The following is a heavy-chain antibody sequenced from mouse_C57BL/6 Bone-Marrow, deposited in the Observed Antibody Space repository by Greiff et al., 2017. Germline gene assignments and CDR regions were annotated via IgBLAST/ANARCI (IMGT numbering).Heavy chain of an antibody. CDR1: GYTFTDYY. Sequence: VQLKESGPVLVKPGASVKMSCKASGYTFTDYYMNWVKQSHGKSLEWIGVINPYNGGTSYNQKFKGKATLTVDKSSSTAYMELNSLTSEDSAVYYCARFRYGDWGQGTTLTVSS. CDR2: INPYNGGT. V-gene: IGHV1-19*01. CDR3: ARFRYGD. D-gene: IGHD1-1*02. J-gene: IGHJ2*01.